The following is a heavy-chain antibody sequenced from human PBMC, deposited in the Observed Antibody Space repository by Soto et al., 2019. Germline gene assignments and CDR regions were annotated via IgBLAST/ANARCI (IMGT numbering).Heavy chain of an antibody. CDR2: ISYDGSNK. J-gene: IGHJ4*02. D-gene: IGHD3-22*01. CDR1: GFTFSSYG. CDR3: AKVDTYYYDSSGYAY. Sequence: GGSLRLSCAASGFTFSSYGMHWVRQAPGKGLEWVAVISYDGSNKYYADSVKGRFTISRDNSKNTLYLQMNSLRAEDTAVYYCAKVDTYYYDSSGYAYWGQGTLVTVSS. V-gene: IGHV3-30*18.